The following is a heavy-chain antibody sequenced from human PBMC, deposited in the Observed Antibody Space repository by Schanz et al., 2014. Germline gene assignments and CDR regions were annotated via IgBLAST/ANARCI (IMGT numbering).Heavy chain of an antibody. CDR1: GFSFSTHW. V-gene: IGHV3-7*01. Sequence: VQLVESGGGLVQPGGSVRLSCGASGFSFSTHWMAWVRQAPGKGLEWVANINQDGSDNNYVDSVKGRFTISRDNSKNSLYLQMNSLRAEDTAVYYCARDYDSGHDTFDYWGQGTLVTVSS. J-gene: IGHJ4*02. CDR2: INQDGSDN. D-gene: IGHD5-12*01. CDR3: ARDYDSGHDTFDY.